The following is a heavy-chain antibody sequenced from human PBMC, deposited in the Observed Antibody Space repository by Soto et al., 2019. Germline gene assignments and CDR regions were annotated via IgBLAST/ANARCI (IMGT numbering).Heavy chain of an antibody. J-gene: IGHJ6*02. Sequence: QVQLVESGGGVVQPGRSLRLSCAASGFTFSSYAISWVRQAPGQGLEWMGGIIPIFGTANYAQKFQGRVTITADESTSTAYMELSSLRSEDTAVYYCARYSSSSGGYYGMDVWGQGTTVTVSS. D-gene: IGHD6-6*01. V-gene: IGHV1-69*01. CDR3: ARYSSSSGGYYGMDV. CDR2: IIPIFGTA. CDR1: GFTFSSYA.